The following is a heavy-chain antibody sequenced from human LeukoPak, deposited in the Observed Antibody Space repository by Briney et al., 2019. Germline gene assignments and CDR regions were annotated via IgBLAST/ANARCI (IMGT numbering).Heavy chain of an antibody. J-gene: IGHJ4*02. CDR1: GFTFSSYS. CDR2: ISSSSSYI. CDR3: ARGVYYYDSSGYYSR. D-gene: IGHD3-22*01. V-gene: IGHV3-21*01. Sequence: GGSLRLSCAASGFTFSSYSMNWVRQAPGKGLEWVSSISSSSSYIYYADSVKGRFTISRDNSKNTLYLQMNSLRAEDTAVYYCARGVYYYDSSGYYSRWGQGTLVTVSS.